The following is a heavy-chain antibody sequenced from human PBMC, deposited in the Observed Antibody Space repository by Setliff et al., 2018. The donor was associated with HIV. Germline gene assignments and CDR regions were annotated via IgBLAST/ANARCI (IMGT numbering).Heavy chain of an antibody. V-gene: IGHV1-3*03. CDR3: ARGGYSSTWGPSWEYYYYYMDV. CDR1: GYTFASYA. Sequence: SVKVSCKASGYTFASYAIHWVRQAPGQRLEWMGWINADNGNTEYSQEFQGRVTITRDTSASTAYMELSSLRSEDTAVYYCARGGYSSTWGPSWEYYYYYMDVWGKGTTVTVSS. CDR2: INADNGNT. J-gene: IGHJ6*03. D-gene: IGHD6-13*01.